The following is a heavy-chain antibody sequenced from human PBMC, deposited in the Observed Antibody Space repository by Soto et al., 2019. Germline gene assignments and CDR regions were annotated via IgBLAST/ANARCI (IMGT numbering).Heavy chain of an antibody. CDR3: AGDLMTAGQGGYYYGMDV. Sequence: ASVKVSCKASGGTFSSYAISWVRQAPGQGLEWMGGIIPIFGTANYAQKFQGRVTITADESTSTAYMELSSLRSEDTAVYYCAGDLMTAGQGGYYYGMDVWGQGTTVTVSS. D-gene: IGHD6-19*01. J-gene: IGHJ6*02. CDR1: GGTFSSYA. CDR2: IIPIFGTA. V-gene: IGHV1-69*13.